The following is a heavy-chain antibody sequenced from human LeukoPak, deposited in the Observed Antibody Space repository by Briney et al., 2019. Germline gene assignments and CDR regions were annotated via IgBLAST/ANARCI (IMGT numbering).Heavy chain of an antibody. CDR1: GYTFTGYY. J-gene: IGHJ4*02. V-gene: IGHV1-2*02. CDR2: INPNSGGT. D-gene: IGHD3-10*01. Sequence: ASVKVSCKASGYTFTGYYMHWVRQAPGQGLEWMGWINPNSGGTNYAQKFQGRVTMTRDTSISTAYVELSRLRSDDTAVYYCARDHLPQYYYGSGSYYNVFDYWGQGTLVTVSS. CDR3: ARDHLPQYYYGSGSYYNVFDY.